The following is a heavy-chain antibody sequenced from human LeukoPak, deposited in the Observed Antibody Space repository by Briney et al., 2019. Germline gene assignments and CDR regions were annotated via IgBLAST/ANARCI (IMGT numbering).Heavy chain of an antibody. CDR3: GEEMTTGITHGIDY. CDR1: GFTFSSHA. D-gene: IGHD1-20*01. CDR2: ISGSGGTT. J-gene: IGHJ4*02. V-gene: IGHV3-23*01. Sequence: GGSLRLSCAASGFTFSSHAMSWVRQAPGKGLEWATAISGSGGTTYYADSVKGRFTISRDNSENTVYLQMNSLRAEDTAVYYCGEEMTTGITHGIDYWGQGSL.